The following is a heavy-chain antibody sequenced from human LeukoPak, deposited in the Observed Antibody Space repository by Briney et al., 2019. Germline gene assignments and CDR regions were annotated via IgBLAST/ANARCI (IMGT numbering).Heavy chain of an antibody. CDR1: GGSISSSSYY. CDR3: ARAIYCSGGSCNSGNGMDV. Sequence: SETLSLTCTVSGGSISSSSYYWGWIRQPPGKGLEWIGNIHHSGSTYYNPSLKSRVTISVDTSKNQFSLKLSSVTAADTAVYYCARAIYCSGGSCNSGNGMDVWGQGTTVTVSS. CDR2: IHHSGST. V-gene: IGHV4-39*07. D-gene: IGHD2-15*01. J-gene: IGHJ6*02.